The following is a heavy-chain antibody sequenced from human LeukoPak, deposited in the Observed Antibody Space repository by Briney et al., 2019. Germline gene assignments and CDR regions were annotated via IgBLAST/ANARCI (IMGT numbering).Heavy chain of an antibody. CDR2: ISYDGSNE. CDR1: GFTFSTYG. CDR3: AKEFNRGLPDY. D-gene: IGHD2-21*01. V-gene: IGHV3-30*18. J-gene: IGHJ4*02. Sequence: PGRSLRLSCAASGFTFSTYGMHWVRQAPGKGLEWEAVISYDGSNEYYADSVKGRFTIPRDNSKNTLYLQMSSLRAEDTAVYYCAKEFNRGLPDYWGQGTLVTVPS.